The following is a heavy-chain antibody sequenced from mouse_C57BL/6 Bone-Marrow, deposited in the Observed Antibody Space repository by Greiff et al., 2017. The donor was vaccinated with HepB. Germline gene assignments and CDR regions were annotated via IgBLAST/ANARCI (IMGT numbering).Heavy chain of an antibody. Sequence: EVQLVESGGDLVKPGGSLKLSCTASGFTFSTSGMSWVRQTPDKRLEWVATINTGGTYTYYPDSVKGRFTISNDAAKNTLFLLMSSLRSEDSAIYYCARDRFDYYFDYWGQGTTLTVSS. D-gene: IGHD2-14*01. CDR2: INTGGTYT. V-gene: IGHV5-6*01. J-gene: IGHJ2*01. CDR3: ARDRFDYYFDY. CDR1: GFTFSTSG.